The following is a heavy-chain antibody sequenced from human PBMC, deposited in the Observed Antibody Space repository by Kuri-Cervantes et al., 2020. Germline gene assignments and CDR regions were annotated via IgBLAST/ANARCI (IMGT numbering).Heavy chain of an antibody. CDR1: GGSFSGYY. CDR3: ARSTFKKIHVGAFRYGFHYYMDV. Sequence: SETLSLTCAVYGGSFSGYYWSWIRQPPGKGLEWIGEINHSGSTNYNPSLKSRVTASVDTSKNQFSLKLSSVTAADTAVYYCARSTFKKIHVGAFRYGFHYYMDVWGKGTSVTVSS. D-gene: IGHD3-10*01. V-gene: IGHV4-34*01. CDR2: INHSGST. J-gene: IGHJ6*03.